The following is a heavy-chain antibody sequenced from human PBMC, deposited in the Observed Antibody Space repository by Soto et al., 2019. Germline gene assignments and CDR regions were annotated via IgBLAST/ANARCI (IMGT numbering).Heavy chain of an antibody. Sequence: PGGSLRLSCAASGFTFSSYGMHWVRQAPGKGLEWVAVISYDGSNKYYADSVKGRFTISRDNSKDTLYLQMNSLRAEDTAVYYCAKDHSSGYYRWFDPWGQGTLVTVLL. CDR3: AKDHSSGYYRWFDP. V-gene: IGHV3-30*18. J-gene: IGHJ5*02. CDR2: ISYDGSNK. CDR1: GFTFSSYG. D-gene: IGHD3-22*01.